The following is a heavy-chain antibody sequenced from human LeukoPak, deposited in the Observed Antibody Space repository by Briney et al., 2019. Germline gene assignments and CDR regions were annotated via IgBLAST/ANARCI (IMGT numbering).Heavy chain of an antibody. CDR3: ARATQRYCSGTTCFPYWFDT. CDR2: THTSGSP. D-gene: IGHD2-2*01. CDR1: GGSMTHYF. Sequence: SGTLSLTCTVSGGSMTHYFWNWIRQPPGKGLEWIGYTHTSGSPDYSRSLKSRVTISLDTSKNQFSLMLSSVTAADMAVYFCARATQRYCSGTTCFPYWFDTWGQGTLATVSS. V-gene: IGHV4-4*09. J-gene: IGHJ5*02.